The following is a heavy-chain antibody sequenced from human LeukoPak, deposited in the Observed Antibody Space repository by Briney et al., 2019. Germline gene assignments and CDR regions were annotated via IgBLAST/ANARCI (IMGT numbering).Heavy chain of an antibody. J-gene: IGHJ4*02. CDR3: ARVSKGRGHTPYDYIWGSYRVFDY. CDR1: GVSFSSYY. D-gene: IGHD3-16*02. Sequence: SESLSLTCAVYGVSFSSYYWSWIRQPPGKGLEWIGEISDSGSTNYNPAFKSRVTISVDTSTNQFSLKLSSVTAEDTAVYYCARVSKGRGHTPYDYIWGSYRVFDYWGQGTLVTVSS. V-gene: IGHV4-34*01. CDR2: ISDSGST.